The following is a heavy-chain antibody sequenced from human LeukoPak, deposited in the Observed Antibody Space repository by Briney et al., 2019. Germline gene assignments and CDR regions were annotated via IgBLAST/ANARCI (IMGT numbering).Heavy chain of an antibody. CDR1: GGSISSGSYY. J-gene: IGHJ6*03. CDR2: IYTSGST. CDR3: ARYTTQYYMDV. Sequence: PSETLSLTCTVSGGSISSGSYYWSWIRQPAGKGLEWIGRIYTSGSTNYNPSLKSRVTISVDTSKNQFSLKLSSVTAADTAVYYCARYTTQYYMDVWGKGTTVTASS. V-gene: IGHV4-61*02. D-gene: IGHD4-11*01.